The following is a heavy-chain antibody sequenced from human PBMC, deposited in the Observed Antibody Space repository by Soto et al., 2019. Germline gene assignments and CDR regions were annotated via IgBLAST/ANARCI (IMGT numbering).Heavy chain of an antibody. J-gene: IGHJ5*02. CDR1: GFIFKDFA. D-gene: IGHD3-3*01. CDR3: TKGDSSGYFDPSSGYSTPDH. V-gene: IGHV3-23*01. CDR2: ITTSDDIT. Sequence: EVRPFESGGGLVEPGESLRLSCAASGFIFKDFAMSWVRQAPGKGLEWVSTITTSDDITYSADSVRGRFTISRDNSANTLFLQMSSLRGDDTATYYCTKGDSSGYFDPSSGYSTPDHWGQGTLVTVSS.